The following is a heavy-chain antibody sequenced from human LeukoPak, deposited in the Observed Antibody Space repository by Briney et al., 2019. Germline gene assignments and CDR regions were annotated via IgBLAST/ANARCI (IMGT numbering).Heavy chain of an antibody. J-gene: IGHJ4*02. V-gene: IGHV1-2*02. D-gene: IGHD2-15*01. CDR1: GYTFTSYD. CDR3: ARRGSHCSGSSCYGTFDY. CDR2: INPNSDGT. Sequence: ASVKVSCKASGYTFTSYDINWVRQAPGQGLEWMGWINPNSDGTNYAQKFQGRVTMTRDTSISTAYMELSSLRSDDTAVYYCARRGSHCSGSSCYGTFDYWGQGTLVTVSS.